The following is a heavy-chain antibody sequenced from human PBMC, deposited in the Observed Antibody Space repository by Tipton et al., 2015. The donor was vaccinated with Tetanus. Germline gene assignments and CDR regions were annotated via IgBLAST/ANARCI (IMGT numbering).Heavy chain of an antibody. D-gene: IGHD1-26*01. CDR3: ARHRAQWELLF. Sequence: TLSLTCTVSGGSISSYYWSWIRQPAGKGLEWIGRIYTSESTNYNPSLKSRVTILLDMSKNQLSLKLSSMTAADTAVYYCARHRAQWELLFWSQGALVTVSS. CDR2: IYTSEST. V-gene: IGHV4-4*07. J-gene: IGHJ4*02. CDR1: GGSISSYY.